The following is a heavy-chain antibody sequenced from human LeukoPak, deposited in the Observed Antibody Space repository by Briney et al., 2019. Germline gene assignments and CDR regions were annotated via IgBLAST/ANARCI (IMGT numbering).Heavy chain of an antibody. CDR3: AKKTYDSPRRPDGFDI. J-gene: IGHJ3*02. V-gene: IGHV3-30*04. Sequence: GRSLRLSCAASGFTFSSYAMHWVRQAPGKGLEWVAVISYDGSNKYYADSVKGRFTISRDNSKNTLYLQMNSLRPEDTAVYYCAKKTYDSPRRPDGFDIWGQGTMVTVSS. CDR2: ISYDGSNK. D-gene: IGHD3-22*01. CDR1: GFTFSSYA.